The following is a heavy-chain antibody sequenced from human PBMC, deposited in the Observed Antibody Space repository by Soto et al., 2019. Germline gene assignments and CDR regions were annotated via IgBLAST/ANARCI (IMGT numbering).Heavy chain of an antibody. CDR2: IGTQHDT. J-gene: IGHJ5*02. CDR3: ARQASFWPGGGGWIDP. V-gene: IGHV3-13*01. CDR1: GFTFSAYD. D-gene: IGHD3-16*01. Sequence: EVQLVESGGGLVQPGGSLRLSCAASGFTFSAYDMHWVRQATGKGLEWVSAIGTQHDTYDPDSVKGRFTISRENAKNSLYLQMNSLRAGDTAVYYCARQASFWPGGGGWIDPWGQGTLVTVSS.